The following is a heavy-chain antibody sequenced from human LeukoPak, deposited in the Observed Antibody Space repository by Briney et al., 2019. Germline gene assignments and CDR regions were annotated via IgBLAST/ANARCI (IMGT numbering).Heavy chain of an antibody. J-gene: IGHJ6*02. CDR2: ISSTSGTI. Sequence: GGSLRLSCAASGFTFSSYAMNWVRQAPGKGLECVSYISSTSGTIYYADSVKGRFTISRDNAKNSLYLQMNSLREEDTAVYYCARDYYGMDVWGQGTTVTVSS. CDR1: GFTFSSYA. CDR3: ARDYYGMDV. V-gene: IGHV3-48*02.